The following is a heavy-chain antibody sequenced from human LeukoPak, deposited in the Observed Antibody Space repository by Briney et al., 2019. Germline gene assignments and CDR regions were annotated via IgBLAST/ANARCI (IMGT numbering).Heavy chain of an antibody. V-gene: IGHV1-2*02. Sequence: ASVKVSCKASGYMFTGHYMHWVRQAPGQGPEWMGWINPNSGGTNYAQKFQGRVTMTRDTSISTAYMELSSLRSDDTAVYYCARVTEHTAMVHWYFDLWGRGTLVTV. J-gene: IGHJ2*01. D-gene: IGHD5-18*01. CDR1: GYMFTGHY. CDR3: ARVTEHTAMVHWYFDL. CDR2: INPNSGGT.